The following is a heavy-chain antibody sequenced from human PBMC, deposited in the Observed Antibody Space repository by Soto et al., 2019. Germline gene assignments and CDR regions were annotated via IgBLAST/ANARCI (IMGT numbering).Heavy chain of an antibody. D-gene: IGHD4-17*01. CDR1: GYTFTTYY. V-gene: IGHV1-46*01. CDR3: AIVVVPTTATTSNWFDP. CDR2: INPSGGST. Sequence: QVQLVQSGADVKEPGASVKVSCKASGYTFTTYYLHWVRQAPGQGLEWMGIINPSGGSTNYAQRFQGRVTMTSDTSTSTVYMELSSLRADDTAVYYCAIVVVPTTATTSNWFDPWGQGTLVTVSS. J-gene: IGHJ5*02.